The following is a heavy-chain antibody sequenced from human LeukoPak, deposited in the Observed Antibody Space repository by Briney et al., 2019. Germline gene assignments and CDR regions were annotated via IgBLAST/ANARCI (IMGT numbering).Heavy chain of an antibody. CDR3: ARGGYYDSTNFGNDAFDI. D-gene: IGHD3-22*01. V-gene: IGHV1-2*02. CDR2: INPNSGGT. Sequence: ASVKVSCKASGYTFADYYIHWVRQAPGQGLEWMGWINPNSGGTNNAQKFQGRVTMTRDTSISTAYMELTSLRSDDTAVYYCARGGYYDSTNFGNDAFDIWGQGTMVTVSS. CDR1: GYTFADYY. J-gene: IGHJ3*02.